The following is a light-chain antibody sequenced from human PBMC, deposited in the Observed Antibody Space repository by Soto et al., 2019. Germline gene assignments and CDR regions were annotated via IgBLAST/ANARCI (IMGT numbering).Light chain of an antibody. CDR3: HQYYSSPTT. CDR2: GAS. J-gene: IGKJ4*01. V-gene: IGKV3-20*01. Sequence: EIELTQSPGTLSVSPGERATVSCRASQTVSSGFLAWYQQKVGQAPRLLIYGASTRATGIPDRFSGSGSGTDFTLTIDRLEPEDFAVYYCHQYYSSPTTFGGGTKVDIK. CDR1: QTVSSGF.